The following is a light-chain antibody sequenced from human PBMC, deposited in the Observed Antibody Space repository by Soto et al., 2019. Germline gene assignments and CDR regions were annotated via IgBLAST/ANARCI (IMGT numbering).Light chain of an antibody. J-gene: IGKJ3*01. V-gene: IGKV3-11*01. CDR2: DAS. Sequence: VLTQSPATLSLSPGERATLSCRASQSVGSSLSWFQQKPGQAPRLLIYDASKRATGIPARFSGRGSGSDFTLTISSLEPEDFAVYYCHQRGNWPSTFGPGTTVD. CDR1: QSVGSS. CDR3: HQRGNWPST.